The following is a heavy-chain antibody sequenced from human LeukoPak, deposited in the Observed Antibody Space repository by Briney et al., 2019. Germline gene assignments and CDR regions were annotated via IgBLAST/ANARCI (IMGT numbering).Heavy chain of an antibody. CDR1: GFTFSSYS. D-gene: IGHD4-17*01. J-gene: IGHJ4*02. CDR3: ARETETTVTQLDY. V-gene: IGHV3-21*01. Sequence: GGSLRLSCAASGFTFSSYSMNWVRQAPGKGLEWVSSISSSSSSYIYYADSVKGRFTISRDNAKNSLYLQMNSLRAEDTAVYYCARETETTVTQLDYWGQGTLVTVSS. CDR2: ISSSSSSYI.